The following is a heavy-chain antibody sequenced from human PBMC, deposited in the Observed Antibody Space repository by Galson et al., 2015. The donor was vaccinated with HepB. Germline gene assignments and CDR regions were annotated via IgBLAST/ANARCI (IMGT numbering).Heavy chain of an antibody. V-gene: IGHV3-23*01. CDR1: GFSVDSRA. J-gene: IGHJ3*02. D-gene: IGHD6-13*01. CDR2: ISNNAGKT. CDR3: ARDSCRYSSTCPFEN. Sequence: SLRLSCAVSGFSVDSRAMSWVRQAPGKSLEWLSSISNNAGKTYYAGSVRGRFTISRDESTNSVFLQMDSLRADDTAVYYCARDSCRYSSTCPFENWGQGTMVTVSS.